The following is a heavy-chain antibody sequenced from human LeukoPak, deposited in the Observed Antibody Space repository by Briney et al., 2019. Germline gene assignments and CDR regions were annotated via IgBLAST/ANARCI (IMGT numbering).Heavy chain of an antibody. Sequence: SETLSLTCAVYGGSFSGYYWSWIRQPPGKGLEWIGEINHSGSTNYNPSLKSRVTISVDTSKNQFSLKLSSVTAADTAVYYCARDVTIFGVVITRPSYYYYGMDVWGQGTTVTVSS. CDR2: INHSGST. D-gene: IGHD3-3*01. CDR3: ARDVTIFGVVITRPSYYYYGMDV. J-gene: IGHJ6*02. V-gene: IGHV4-34*01. CDR1: GGSFSGYY.